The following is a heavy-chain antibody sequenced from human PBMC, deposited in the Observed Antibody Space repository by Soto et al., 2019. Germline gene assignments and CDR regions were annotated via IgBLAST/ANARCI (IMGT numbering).Heavy chain of an antibody. D-gene: IGHD2-2*01. CDR2: INPNSGGT. CDR3: ARGDIVVVPAAIWFDP. J-gene: IGHJ5*02. V-gene: IGHV1-2*04. Sequence: GASVKVSCKSSGYTFTGCYMHWVRQAPGQGLEWMGWINPNSGGTNYAQKFQGWVTMTRDTSISTAYMELSRLRSDDTAVYYCARGDIVVVPAAIWFDPWGQGTLVTVSS. CDR1: GYTFTGCY.